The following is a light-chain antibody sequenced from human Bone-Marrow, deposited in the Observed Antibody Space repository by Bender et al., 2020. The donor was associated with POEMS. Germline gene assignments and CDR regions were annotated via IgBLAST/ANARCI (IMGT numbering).Light chain of an antibody. CDR2: KDS. Sequence: SYELTQTPSVSVSPGQSASITCSGDALPKQYAYWYQQKPGQAPILVISKDSERPSGIPERFSGSSSGTTVTLTISGVQAEDEADYYCQSADSSGTYVFGGGTKVTVL. J-gene: IGLJ1*01. CDR1: ALPKQY. CDR3: QSADSSGTYV. V-gene: IGLV3-25*03.